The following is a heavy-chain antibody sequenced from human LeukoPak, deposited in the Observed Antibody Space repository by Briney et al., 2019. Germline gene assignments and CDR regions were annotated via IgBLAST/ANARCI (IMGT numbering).Heavy chain of an antibody. CDR1: GGTFSSYA. Sequence: SVKASCKASGGTFSSYAISWVRQAPGQGLEWMGRIIPIFGTANYAQKFQGRVTITTDESTSTAYMELSSLRSEDTAVYYCAREDYDSSGQHTYYFDYWGQGTLVTVSS. V-gene: IGHV1-69*05. J-gene: IGHJ4*02. D-gene: IGHD3-22*01. CDR2: IIPIFGTA. CDR3: AREDYDSSGQHTYYFDY.